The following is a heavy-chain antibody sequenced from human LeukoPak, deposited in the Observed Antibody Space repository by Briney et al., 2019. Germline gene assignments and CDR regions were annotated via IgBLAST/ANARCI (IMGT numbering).Heavy chain of an antibody. CDR1: GFTFSSYW. Sequence: GSLRLSCAASGFTFSSYWMSWVRQAPGKGLEWVANIKQDGSEKYYVDSVKGRFTISRDNAKNSLYLQMNSLRAEDTAVYYCARDILLWFGEPYNYGMDVWGKGTTVTVSS. J-gene: IGHJ6*04. V-gene: IGHV3-7*03. D-gene: IGHD3-10*01. CDR3: ARDILLWFGEPYNYGMDV. CDR2: IKQDGSEK.